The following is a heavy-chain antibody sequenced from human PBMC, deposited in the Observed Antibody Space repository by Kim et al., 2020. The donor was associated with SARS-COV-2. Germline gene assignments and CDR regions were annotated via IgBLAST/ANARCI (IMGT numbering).Heavy chain of an antibody. Sequence: RVTISVDTSKNQFSLKLSSVTAADTAVYYCARPERYYYGSGSYGDDAFDIWGQGTMVTVSS. V-gene: IGHV4-39*01. J-gene: IGHJ3*02. CDR3: ARPERYYYGSGSYGDDAFDI. D-gene: IGHD3-10*01.